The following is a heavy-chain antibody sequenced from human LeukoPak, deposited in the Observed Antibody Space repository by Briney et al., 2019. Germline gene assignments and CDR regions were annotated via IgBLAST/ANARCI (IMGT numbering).Heavy chain of an antibody. V-gene: IGHV3-23*01. CDR3: AIMHPYYDGSGYWVQ. D-gene: IGHD3-22*01. CDR2: ISTSGGSS. CDR1: GFTFSSYA. J-gene: IGHJ4*02. Sequence: PGESLRLSCAASGFTFSSYAMSWVRQAPGKGLEWVSGISTSGGSSSYADSVKGRFTISRDNPRNTLYMQMNSLRAEDTALHYCAIMHPYYDGSGYWVQWGQGTLVTVSS.